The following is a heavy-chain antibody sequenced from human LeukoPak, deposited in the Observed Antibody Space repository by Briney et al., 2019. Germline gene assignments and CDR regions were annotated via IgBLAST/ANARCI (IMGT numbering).Heavy chain of an antibody. V-gene: IGHV5-51*01. D-gene: IGHD6-13*01. Sequence: GESLKISCKGSGYSFTSYWIGWVRQMPGKGLEWVGIIYPGDSDTRYSPSFQGQVTISADKSISTAYLQWSSLKASDTAMYYCARQGSSWYDWFDPWGQGTLVTVSS. CDR1: GYSFTSYW. CDR2: IYPGDSDT. CDR3: ARQGSSWYDWFDP. J-gene: IGHJ5*02.